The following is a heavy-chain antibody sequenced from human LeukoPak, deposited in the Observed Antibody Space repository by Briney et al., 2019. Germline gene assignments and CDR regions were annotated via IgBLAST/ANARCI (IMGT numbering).Heavy chain of an antibody. V-gene: IGHV1-69*04. D-gene: IGHD6-13*01. J-gene: IGHJ3*02. Sequence: GASVKVSCKASGGTFSSYAISWVRQAPGQGLEWVGRIIPILGIANYAQKFQGRVTITADKSTSTAYMELSSLRSEDTAVYYCARGASSSWYGGASYFDIWGQGTMVTVSS. CDR2: IIPILGIA. CDR3: ARGASSSWYGGASYFDI. CDR1: GGTFSSYA.